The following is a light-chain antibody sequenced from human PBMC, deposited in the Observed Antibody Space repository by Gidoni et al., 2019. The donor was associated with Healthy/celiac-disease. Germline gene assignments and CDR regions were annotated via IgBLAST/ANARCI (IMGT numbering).Light chain of an antibody. Sequence: QSALTQPRPVSGSPGQSVNISCTGTSTDVGGHNYVSWYLQHPGKAPKLIIYDVSKRPSGVPDRFSGSKSGNTASLTISGLQAEDESDYFCCSYAGSYVVFGGGTKLTVL. V-gene: IGLV2-11*01. J-gene: IGLJ2*01. CDR1: STDVGGHNY. CDR3: CSYAGSYVV. CDR2: DVS.